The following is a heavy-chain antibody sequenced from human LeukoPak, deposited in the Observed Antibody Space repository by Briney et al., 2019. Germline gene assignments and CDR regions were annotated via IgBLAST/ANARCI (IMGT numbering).Heavy chain of an antibody. J-gene: IGHJ4*02. Sequence: SETLSLTCTVSGGSISSSSYYWGWIRQPPGKGLEWIGSIYYSGSTYYNPSFKSRVTISVDTSKNQFSLKLSSVTAADTAVYYCGYYDSSGYYFLGDYWGQGTLVTVSS. CDR3: GYYDSSGYYFLGDY. CDR2: IYYSGST. D-gene: IGHD3-22*01. CDR1: GGSISSSSYY. V-gene: IGHV4-39*01.